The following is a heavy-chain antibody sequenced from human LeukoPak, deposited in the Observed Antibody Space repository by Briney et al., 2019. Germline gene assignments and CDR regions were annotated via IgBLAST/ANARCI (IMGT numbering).Heavy chain of an antibody. CDR2: IIPIFGTA. J-gene: IGHJ3*02. Sequence: ASVKVSCKASGGSFSNYAISWVRQAPGQGLEWMGGIIPIFGTANYAQKFRGRVTITADKSTRTAYMELSSLRSEDTAVYYCASLPITGDAFDIWGQGTMVTVSS. CDR3: ASLPITGDAFDI. V-gene: IGHV1-69*06. CDR1: GGSFSNYA. D-gene: IGHD3-16*01.